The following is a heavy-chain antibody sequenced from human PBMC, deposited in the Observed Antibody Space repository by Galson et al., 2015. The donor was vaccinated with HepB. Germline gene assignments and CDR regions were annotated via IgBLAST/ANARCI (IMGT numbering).Heavy chain of an antibody. CDR2: IIPILGIA. J-gene: IGHJ3*02. Sequence: SVKVSCKASGGTFSSYTISWVRQAPGQGLEWMGRIIPILGIANYAQKFQGRVTITADKSTSTAYMELSSLRSEDTAVYYCARERGYYGSGRAVPDAFDIWGQGTMVTVSS. CDR1: GGTFSSYT. V-gene: IGHV1-69*04. D-gene: IGHD3-10*01. CDR3: ARERGYYGSGRAVPDAFDI.